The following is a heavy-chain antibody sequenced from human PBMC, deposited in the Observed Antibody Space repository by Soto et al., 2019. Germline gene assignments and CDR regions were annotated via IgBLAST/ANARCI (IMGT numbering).Heavy chain of an antibody. J-gene: IGHJ4*02. CDR1: GGTFGSYA. D-gene: IGHD3-22*01. CDR3: ARGLSYYDSSNFDS. V-gene: IGHV1-69*06. CDR2: IIPMYGST. Sequence: QVQLVQSGAEVKKPGSSVKVSCRASGGTFGSYAISWVRQAPGQGLEWMGGIIPMYGSTDYAQKFQGRVTITADKSTSTAYMEVSSLRSEDTAVYYCARGLSYYDSSNFDSWGQGTLVTVSS.